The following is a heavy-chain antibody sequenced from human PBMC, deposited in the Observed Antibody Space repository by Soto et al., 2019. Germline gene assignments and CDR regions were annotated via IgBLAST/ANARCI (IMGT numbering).Heavy chain of an antibody. CDR3: ASVISSSSSLGFRYYYHGIHV. Sequence: SSETLSLTCTVSGDSISSRSHYWGWIRQPPGKGLEWIGSIYYSGSTYYNPSLESRVTISVDTSKSQFSLKLSSVTAADTAVYYCASVISSSSSLGFRYYYHGIHVWRQGPTVTVS. J-gene: IGHJ6*01. CDR2: IYYSGST. V-gene: IGHV4-39*01. CDR1: GDSISSRSHY. D-gene: IGHD6-6*01.